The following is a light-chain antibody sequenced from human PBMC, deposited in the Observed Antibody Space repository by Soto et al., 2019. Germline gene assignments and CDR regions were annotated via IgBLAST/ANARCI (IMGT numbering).Light chain of an antibody. Sequence: EIVLTQSPGTLSLSPGERATLSCRASQSVSSDYLAWYQQKPGQTPKVLIYRASSRATGIPDRVSCSGSGTDFTLTISRLEPEEFAVYYCQQYGSSTLTFGGGTKVEIK. V-gene: IGKV3-20*01. CDR2: RAS. J-gene: IGKJ4*01. CDR1: QSVSSDY. CDR3: QQYGSSTLT.